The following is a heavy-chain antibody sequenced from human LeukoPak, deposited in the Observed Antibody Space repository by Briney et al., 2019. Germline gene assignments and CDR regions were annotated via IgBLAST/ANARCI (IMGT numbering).Heavy chain of an antibody. CDR2: IKHSAGT. CDR3: VLGNIGARLGS. Sequence: SETLSLTCEVYGGSFSGYYWSWIRQPPGKGVEWIGDIKHSAGTNYNPSLNTRVTISEHTSQNQFSLKLTSVTAADTAVYYCVLGNIGARLGSWGQGTLVTVSS. D-gene: IGHD6-6*01. J-gene: IGHJ4*02. CDR1: GGSFSGYY. V-gene: IGHV4-34*01.